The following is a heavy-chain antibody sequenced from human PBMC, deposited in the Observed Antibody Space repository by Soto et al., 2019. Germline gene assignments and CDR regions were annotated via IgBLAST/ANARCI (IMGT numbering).Heavy chain of an antibody. Sequence: QVQLQESGPGLVKPSQTLSLTCTVSGGSISSGGYYWSWIRQHPGKGLEWIGYTYYSGSTDYNPSLKSRVTTXVXTPXNLFSLRRSSVPSADTAVYYCASGSSWYTSRCLDVWGQGTTFSVSS. J-gene: IGHJ6*02. D-gene: IGHD2-2*01. V-gene: IGHV4-31*03. CDR3: ASGSSWYTSRCLDV. CDR1: GGSISSGGYY. CDR2: TYYSGST.